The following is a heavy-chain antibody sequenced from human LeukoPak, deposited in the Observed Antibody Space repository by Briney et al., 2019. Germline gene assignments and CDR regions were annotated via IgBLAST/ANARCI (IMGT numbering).Heavy chain of an antibody. D-gene: IGHD2-21*01. V-gene: IGHV5-10-1*01. J-gene: IGHJ2*01. CDR1: GYSFISYW. CDR3: ARHGDYSDWYFDL. Sequence: GESLRISCKGSGYSFISYWISWVRQMPGKGLEWMGRIDPSDSYTNYSPSFQGHVTISADKSISTAYLQWSSLKASDTAMYYCARHGDYSDWYFDLWGRGTLVTVSS. CDR2: IDPSDSYT.